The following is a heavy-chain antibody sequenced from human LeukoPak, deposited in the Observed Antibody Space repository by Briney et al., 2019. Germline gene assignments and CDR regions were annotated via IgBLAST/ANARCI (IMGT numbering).Heavy chain of an antibody. D-gene: IGHD3-22*01. CDR2: MYTDGDT. CDR1: GASISGYW. V-gene: IGHV4-4*07. CDR3: AKRGVVIRVILVGFHKEAYYFDS. Sequence: PSETLSLTCDVSGASISGYWWSWIRQPAGKGLEWIGRMYTDGDTNYNPALKSRVTVSVDTSKNLFSLKLISVTAADTAVYFCAKRGVVIRVILVGFHKEAYYFDSWGQGALVTVSS. J-gene: IGHJ4*02.